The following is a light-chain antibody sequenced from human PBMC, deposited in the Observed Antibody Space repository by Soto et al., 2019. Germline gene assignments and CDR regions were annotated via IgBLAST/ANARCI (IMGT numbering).Light chain of an antibody. V-gene: IGKV1-13*02. CDR1: QGISSA. CDR3: QQFQRYALT. Sequence: AIQLTQSPSSLSASGGDRVTITCRASQGISSALAWYQHKPGRAPRLLIYDASSLRSGVSSRFSGSGSGTDFTLTISSLQPEDFATYYCQQFQRYALTVGGGTKLEIK. J-gene: IGKJ4*01. CDR2: DAS.